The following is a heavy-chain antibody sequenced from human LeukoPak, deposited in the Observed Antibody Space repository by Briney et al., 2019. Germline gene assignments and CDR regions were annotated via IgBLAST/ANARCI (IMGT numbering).Heavy chain of an antibody. CDR3: ARQPAATAAFDI. D-gene: IGHD5-18*01. J-gene: IGHJ3*02. V-gene: IGHV4-59*01. CDR2: VYHSGRS. Sequence: SETLSLTCTVSGGSMRPNYWSWIRQPPGKGLEWIGYVYHSGRSNASPSLKSRVTISVDTSKNHFSLKLNSVTAADTAIYYCARQPAATAAFDIWGLGTMVTVSS. CDR1: GGSMRPNY.